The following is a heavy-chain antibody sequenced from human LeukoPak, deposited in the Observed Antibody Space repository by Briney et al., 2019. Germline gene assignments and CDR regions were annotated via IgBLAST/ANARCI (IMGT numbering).Heavy chain of an antibody. J-gene: IGHJ4*02. Sequence: PGGSLSLSCRRSGFTFGDHSISCVRRTPGKGMEWVGFIASKPYPEATQYAASVEGRITISRDDSKSSAYLQMNSLKIEDTGVYFCALHRVLVLDFWDQGALATVSS. CDR2: IASKPYPEAT. CDR1: GFTFGDHS. V-gene: IGHV3-49*04. D-gene: IGHD1-14*01. CDR3: ALHRVLVLDF.